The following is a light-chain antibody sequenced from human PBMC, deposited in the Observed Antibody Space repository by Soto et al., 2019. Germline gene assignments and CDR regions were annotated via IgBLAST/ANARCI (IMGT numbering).Light chain of an antibody. CDR3: QQYATSPRT. J-gene: IGKJ1*01. V-gene: IGKV3-20*01. CDR2: GAS. CDR1: QSVSSNY. Sequence: EIVLTQSPGTLSLSPGDRATLSCRASQSVSSNYLAWYQQKPGQAPRLLIYGASSRATGIPDRFSGSGSGTDFTLTISRLEPADFVVYYCQQYATSPRTFGQGTKLEIQ.